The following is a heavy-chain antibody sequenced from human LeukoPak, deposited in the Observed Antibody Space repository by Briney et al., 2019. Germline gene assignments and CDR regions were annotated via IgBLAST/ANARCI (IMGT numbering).Heavy chain of an antibody. J-gene: IGHJ4*02. CDR1: GYTFTGYY. D-gene: IGHD5-18*01. CDR3: ARARGYSYGYHVDY. Sequence: GASVKVSCKASGYTFTGYYMHWVRQAPGQGLEWMGWINPNSGGTNYAQKLQGRVTMTTDTSTSTAYMELRSLRSDDTAVYYCARARGYSYGYHVDYWGQGTLVTVSS. CDR2: INPNSGGT. V-gene: IGHV1-2*02.